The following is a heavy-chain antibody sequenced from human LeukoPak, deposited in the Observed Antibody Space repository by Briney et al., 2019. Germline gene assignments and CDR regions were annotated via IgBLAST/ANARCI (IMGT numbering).Heavy chain of an antibody. D-gene: IGHD3-9*01. Sequence: AGGSLRLTCAASGFTFSSYEMNWVRQAPGKGLEWVSYISSSGSTIYYADSVKGRFTISRDNAKNSLYLQMNSLRAEDTAVYYCARDRRYFDWLPTPDDAFDIWGQGKMVTVSS. J-gene: IGHJ3*02. CDR1: GFTFSSYE. CDR3: ARDRRYFDWLPTPDDAFDI. CDR2: ISSSGSTI. V-gene: IGHV3-48*03.